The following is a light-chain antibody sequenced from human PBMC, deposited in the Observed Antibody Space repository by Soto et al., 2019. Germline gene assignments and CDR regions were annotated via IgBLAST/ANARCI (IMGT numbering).Light chain of an antibody. CDR2: DAS. Sequence: EIVLTQSPATLSLSPGERATLSCGASQSVSSYLLWYQQKPGQTPRLLIYDASNRATGIPARFSGSGSETDFTLTISSLEPEDFEVYYCQQRKNWPITFGQGTRLEIK. V-gene: IGKV3-11*01. CDR3: QQRKNWPIT. CDR1: QSVSSY. J-gene: IGKJ5*01.